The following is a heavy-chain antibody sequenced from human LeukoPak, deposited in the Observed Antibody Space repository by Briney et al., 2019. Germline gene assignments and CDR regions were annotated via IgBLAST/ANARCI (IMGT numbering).Heavy chain of an antibody. D-gene: IGHD2-2*01. V-gene: IGHV4-39*01. CDR2: MYYSGST. Sequence: PSETLSLTCTVSGGSIMSSSYYWGWIRQPPGKGLEWIGCMYYSGSTYYKPSLKSRVTMSADTSKNQFSLKLSSVTAADTAVYYCARLVPPFSGWFDPWGQGTLVTVSS. J-gene: IGHJ5*02. CDR3: ARLVPPFSGWFDP. CDR1: GGSIMSSSYY.